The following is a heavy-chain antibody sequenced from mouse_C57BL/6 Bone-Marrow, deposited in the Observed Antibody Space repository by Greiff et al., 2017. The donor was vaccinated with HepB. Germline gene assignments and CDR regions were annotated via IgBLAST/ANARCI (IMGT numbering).Heavy chain of an antibody. CDR1: GFTFSSYA. CDR2: ISDGGSYT. D-gene: IGHD1-1*01. Sequence: DVMLVESGGGLVKPGGSLKLSCAASGFTFSSYAMSWVRQTPEKRLEWVATISDGGSYTYYPDNVKGRFTISRDNAKNNLYLQMSHLKSEDTAMYYCAREGTVVVDYWGQGTTLTVSS. J-gene: IGHJ2*01. CDR3: AREGTVVVDY. V-gene: IGHV5-4*01.